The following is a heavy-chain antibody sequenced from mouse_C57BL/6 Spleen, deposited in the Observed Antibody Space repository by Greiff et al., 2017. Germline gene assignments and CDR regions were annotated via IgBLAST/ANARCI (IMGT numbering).Heavy chain of an antibody. J-gene: IGHJ3*01. Sequence: EVKLMESGGGLVQPKGSLKLSCAASGFSFNTYAMNWVRQAPGKGLEWVARIRSKSNNYATYYADSVKDRFTISRDDSESMLYLQMNNLKTEDTAMYYCVREPIYYGNYVSFAYWGQGTLVTVSA. D-gene: IGHD2-1*01. CDR1: GFSFNTYA. V-gene: IGHV10-1*01. CDR3: VREPIYYGNYVSFAY. CDR2: IRSKSNNYAT.